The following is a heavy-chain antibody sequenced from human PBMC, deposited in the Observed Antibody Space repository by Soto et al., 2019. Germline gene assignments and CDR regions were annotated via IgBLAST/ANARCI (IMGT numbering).Heavy chain of an antibody. D-gene: IGHD2-15*01. CDR1: GFTFSSYA. CDR2: ISGSGGST. CDR3: AKNLGYCSGGSCYTYYYGMDV. J-gene: IGHJ6*02. Sequence: EVQLLESGGGLVQPGGSLRLSCAASGFTFSSYAMRWVRQAPGKGLEWVSAISGSGGSTYYADSVKGRFTISRDNSKNTLYLQMNSLRAEDTSVYYCAKNLGYCSGGSCYTYYYGMDVWGQGTTVTVSS. V-gene: IGHV3-23*01.